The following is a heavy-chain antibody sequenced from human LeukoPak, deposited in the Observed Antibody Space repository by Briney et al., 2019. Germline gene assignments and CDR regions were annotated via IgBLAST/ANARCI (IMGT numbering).Heavy chain of an antibody. V-gene: IGHV4-59*01. J-gene: IGHJ3*02. CDR3: ARGGDRYAFDI. CDR2: IYYSGST. CDR1: GGSISSYY. D-gene: IGHD3-10*01. Sequence: PSETLSLTCTVSGGSISSYYWSWIRQPPGKGLEWIGYIYYSGSTNYNPSLKSRVTMSVDTSKNQFSLKLSSVTAADTAVYYCARGGDRYAFDIWGQGTMVTVSS.